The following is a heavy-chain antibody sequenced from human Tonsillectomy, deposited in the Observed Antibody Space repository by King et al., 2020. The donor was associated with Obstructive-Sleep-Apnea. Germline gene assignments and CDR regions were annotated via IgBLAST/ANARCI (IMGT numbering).Heavy chain of an antibody. CDR2: IYYTGST. CDR3: ARVGSDYGDSTFDY. Sequence: HVQLQESGPGLVKPSQTLSLTCTVSGGSISSGGYYWSWLRQHPGKGQEWIGYIYYTGSTSYNPSLKCRVTISVDTSKNQFSLKLSSVTAADTAVYYCARVGSDYGDSTFDYWGQGTLVTVSS. D-gene: IGHD4-17*01. CDR1: GGSISSGGYY. V-gene: IGHV4-31*03. J-gene: IGHJ4*02.